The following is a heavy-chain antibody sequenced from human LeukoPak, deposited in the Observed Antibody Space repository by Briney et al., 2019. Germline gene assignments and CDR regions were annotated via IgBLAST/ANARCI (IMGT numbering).Heavy chain of an antibody. CDR3: AKDLDSSSWGAFDI. CDR1: GFTFSSYA. D-gene: IGHD6-13*01. Sequence: GGSLRLSCAASGFTFSSYAMSWVRQAPGKGLEWVSAISGSGGSTYYADSVKGRFTISRDNSKNTLFLQMNSLRAEDTAVYYCAKDLDSSSWGAFDIGGQGQWSPSLQ. CDR2: ISGSGGST. J-gene: IGHJ3*02. V-gene: IGHV3-23*01.